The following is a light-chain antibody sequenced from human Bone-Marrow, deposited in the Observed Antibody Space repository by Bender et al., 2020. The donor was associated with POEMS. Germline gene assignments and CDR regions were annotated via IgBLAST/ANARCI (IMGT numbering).Light chain of an antibody. Sequence: QPVVTQEPAFSVSPGGTVTLTCGLSSGSVSANNYPSWYQQTPGQAPRTLIYSTNTRSSGVPDRFSGSILGNKAALTITGAQADDESDYYCTLFVGSGLSVFGSGTKVTVL. CDR1: SGSVSANNY. CDR2: STN. CDR3: TLFVGSGLSV. J-gene: IGLJ1*01. V-gene: IGLV8-61*01.